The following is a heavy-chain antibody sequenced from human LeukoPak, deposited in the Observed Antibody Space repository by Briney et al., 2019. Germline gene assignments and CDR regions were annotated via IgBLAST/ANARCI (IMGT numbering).Heavy chain of an antibody. D-gene: IGHD4-17*01. Sequence: ASVKVSCKASGYTFTSYYMHWVRQAPGQGLEWMGIINPDVGSTCYAQKFQGRVTMTRDTSTSTVYMELSSLRSEDTAVYYCATRGGTVTTTYYFDYWGQGTLVTVSS. CDR1: GYTFTSYY. V-gene: IGHV1-46*01. CDR2: INPDVGST. CDR3: ATRGGTVTTTYYFDY. J-gene: IGHJ4*02.